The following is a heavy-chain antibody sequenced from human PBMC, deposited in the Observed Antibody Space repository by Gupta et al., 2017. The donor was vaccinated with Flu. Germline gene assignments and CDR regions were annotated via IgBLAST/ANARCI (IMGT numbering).Heavy chain of an antibody. Sequence: QVQLQQWGAGLLKPSETLSLTCSVYGGSFSGYYWRWIRQPPGKGLEWIGEINHSGSTNYNPSLKSRVTISVDTSKNQFSLKLSAVTAADTAVYYCARDGYSSSWYILKVHNWFDPWGQGTLVTVSS. CDR2: INHSGST. CDR1: GGSFSGYY. J-gene: IGHJ5*02. D-gene: IGHD6-13*01. CDR3: ARDGYSSSWYILKVHNWFDP. V-gene: IGHV4-34*01.